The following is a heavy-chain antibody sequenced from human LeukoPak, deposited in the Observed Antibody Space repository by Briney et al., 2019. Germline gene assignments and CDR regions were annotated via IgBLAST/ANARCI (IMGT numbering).Heavy chain of an antibody. D-gene: IGHD3-3*01. CDR1: GFTFSSYS. V-gene: IGHV3-21*01. CDR3: ARVYDFWSGYYRDY. J-gene: IGHJ4*02. Sequence: SGGSLRLSCVASGFTFSSYSMNWVRQAPGKGLEWVSSISSSSSYIYYADSVKGRFTISRDNAKNSLYLQMNSLRAEDTAVYYCARVYDFWSGYYRDYWGQGTLVTVSS. CDR2: ISSSSSYI.